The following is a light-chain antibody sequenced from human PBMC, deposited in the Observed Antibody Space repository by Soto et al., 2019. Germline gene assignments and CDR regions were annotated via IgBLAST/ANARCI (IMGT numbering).Light chain of an antibody. V-gene: IGKV3-15*01. CDR2: AAS. CDR3: QQYNSWWT. Sequence: EIVLPQSPGTVSFSPGERATLSCRASQNVDSNYLAWYQQKPGQAPRIIIFAASTRATGIPARFSGSGSGTEFTLTISSLQSEDFAVYYCQQYNSWWTFGQGTKVDIK. J-gene: IGKJ1*01. CDR1: QNVDSN.